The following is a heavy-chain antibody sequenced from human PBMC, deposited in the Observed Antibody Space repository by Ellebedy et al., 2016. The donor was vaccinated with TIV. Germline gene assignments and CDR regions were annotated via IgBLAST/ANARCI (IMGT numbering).Heavy chain of an antibody. CDR2: IIPIFGTA. J-gene: IGHJ6*02. V-gene: IGHV1-69*13. Sequence: AASVKVSCKASGGTFSSYAISWVRQAPGQGLEWMGGIIPIFGTANYAQKFQGRVTITADESTSTAYMELSSLRSEDTAVYYCATLPGGGSPRYYYGMDVWGQGTTVTVSS. CDR3: ATLPGGGSPRYYYGMDV. D-gene: IGHD3-10*01. CDR1: GGTFSSYA.